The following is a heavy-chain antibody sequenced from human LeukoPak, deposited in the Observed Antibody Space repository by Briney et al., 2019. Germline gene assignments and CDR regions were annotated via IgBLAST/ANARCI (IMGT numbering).Heavy chain of an antibody. CDR1: GFTFSSYA. Sequence: GGSLRLSCAAGFTFSSYAMDWVRQAPGKGLEWVAVISYDGSKKYYADSVKGRFTISRDNSKNTLHLQMNSLRTEDTALYYCAKDRSVGSNTMDYWGQGTLVTVSS. CDR3: AKDRSVGSNTMDY. D-gene: IGHD2-15*01. CDR2: ISYDGSKK. J-gene: IGHJ4*02. V-gene: IGHV3-30*18.